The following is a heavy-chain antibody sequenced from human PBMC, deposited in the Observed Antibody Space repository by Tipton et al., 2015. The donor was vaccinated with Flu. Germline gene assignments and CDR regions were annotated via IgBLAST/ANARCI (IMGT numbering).Heavy chain of an antibody. Sequence: TLSLTCTVSGGSVTSFTYFWGWIRQPPGKGLEWIGSINYSDRSYYNPSLKNRVTLSLDTSKNQFSLTLTSVTAPDTAVYYCARVDVEEVTAMGFDPWGQGTWVTVSS. D-gene: IGHD3-16*01. CDR2: INYSDRS. CDR3: ARVDVEEVTAMGFDP. CDR1: GGSVTSFTYF. J-gene: IGHJ5*02. V-gene: IGHV4-39*07.